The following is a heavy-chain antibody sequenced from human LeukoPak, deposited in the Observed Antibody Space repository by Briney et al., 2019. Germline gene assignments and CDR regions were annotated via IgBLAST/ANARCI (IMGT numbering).Heavy chain of an antibody. CDR2: IWYDRSNK. V-gene: IGHV3-33*01. Sequence: AGRSLRLSCAASGFTFSSYGMHWVRQAPGKGLEWVAVIWYDRSNKYYADSVKGRFTISRDNSKNTLYLQMNSLRAEDTAVYYCARADRVRGVMGGYFDYWGQGTLVTVSS. J-gene: IGHJ4*02. D-gene: IGHD3-10*01. CDR3: ARADRVRGVMGGYFDY. CDR1: GFTFSSYG.